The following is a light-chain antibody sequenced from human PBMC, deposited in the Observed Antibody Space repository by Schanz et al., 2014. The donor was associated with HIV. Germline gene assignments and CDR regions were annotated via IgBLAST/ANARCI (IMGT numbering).Light chain of an antibody. J-gene: IGLJ3*02. CDR3: SSYAATSNVL. V-gene: IGLV2-8*01. CDR1: SSDIGSNY. Sequence: QSVLTQPPSASGTPGQRVTISCSGSSSDIGSNYVSWYQQHPGKAPKLMIYEVSERPSGVPDRFSGSKSGNTASLTVSGLQADDEADYYCSSYAATSNVLFGGGTKVTVL. CDR2: EVS.